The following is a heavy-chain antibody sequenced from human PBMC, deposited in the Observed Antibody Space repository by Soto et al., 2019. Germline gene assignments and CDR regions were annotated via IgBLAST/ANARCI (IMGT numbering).Heavy chain of an antibody. D-gene: IGHD3-22*01. CDR1: GFTFSDHY. CDR3: ARVHYDSSGYYPPRYYGMDV. Sequence: EVQLVESGGGLVQPGGSLRLSCAASGFTFSDHYMDWVRQAPGKGLEWVGRTRNKANSYTTEYAASVKGRFTISRDDSKNSLYLQMNSLKTEDTAVYYCARVHYDSSGYYPPRYYGMDVWGQGTTVTVSS. V-gene: IGHV3-72*01. J-gene: IGHJ6*02. CDR2: TRNKANSYTT.